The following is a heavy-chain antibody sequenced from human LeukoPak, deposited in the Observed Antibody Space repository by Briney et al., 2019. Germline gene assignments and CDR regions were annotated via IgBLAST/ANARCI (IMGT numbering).Heavy chain of an antibody. V-gene: IGHV1-46*01. CDR3: VRTPPNWGADF. D-gene: IGHD7-27*01. CDR1: GYTFTSYY. CDR2: INPSGGST. J-gene: IGHJ4*02. Sequence: ASVKVSCKASGYTFTSYYIHWVRQAPGQGLEWMGIINPSGGSTNYAQDFQGRVTMTRDTSTSTAYLELSSLRSEDSAVYYCVRTPPNWGADFWGQGTLVTVSS.